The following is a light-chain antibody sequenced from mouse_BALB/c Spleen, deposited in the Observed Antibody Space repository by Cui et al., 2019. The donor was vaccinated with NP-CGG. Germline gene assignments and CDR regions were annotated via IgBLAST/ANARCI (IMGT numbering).Light chain of an antibody. J-gene: IGLJ1*01. V-gene: IGLV1*01. CDR3: ALWYSNHWV. Sequence: QAVTTEAAALNTSPGETVTLTCRSSTGAVITSNYANWVQEKPDHLFTGLVGGTNNRAPGVPARFSGSLIGDKAALTITGAQTEDEAIYFCALWYSNHWVFGGGTKLTVL. CDR2: GTN. CDR1: TGAVITSNY.